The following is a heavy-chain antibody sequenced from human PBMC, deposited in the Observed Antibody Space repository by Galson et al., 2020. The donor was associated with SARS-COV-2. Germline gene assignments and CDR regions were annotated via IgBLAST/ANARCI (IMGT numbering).Heavy chain of an antibody. CDR1: GFTFSSYG. CDR3: AKIGYYYDSSVVY. J-gene: IGHJ4*02. Sequence: GESLKISCAASGFTFSSYGMHWVRQAPGKGLEWVAVISYDGSNKYYADSVKGRFTISRDNSKNTLYLQMNSLRAEDTAVYYCAKIGYYYDSSVVYWGQGTLVTVSS. V-gene: IGHV3-30*18. D-gene: IGHD3-22*01. CDR2: ISYDGSNK.